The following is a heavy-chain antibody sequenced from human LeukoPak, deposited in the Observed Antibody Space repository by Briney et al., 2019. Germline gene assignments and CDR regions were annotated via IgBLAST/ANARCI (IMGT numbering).Heavy chain of an antibody. CDR2: ISYDGSYK. D-gene: IGHD3-22*01. J-gene: IGHJ4*02. V-gene: IGHV3-30*18. CDR3: AKEGTYYYDSSDSTRFDY. CDR1: GFTFSNYG. Sequence: GRSLRLSCAVSGFTFSNYGMHWVRQAPGKGLEWVAVISYDGSYKNSADSVKGRFTISRDNAKNSLYLQMNSLRSDDTAFYYCAKEGTYYYDSSDSTRFDYWGQGTLVTVSS.